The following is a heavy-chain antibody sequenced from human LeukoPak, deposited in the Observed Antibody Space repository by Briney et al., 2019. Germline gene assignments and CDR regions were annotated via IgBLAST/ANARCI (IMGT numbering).Heavy chain of an antibody. V-gene: IGHV3-23*01. CDR2: ISGSGGST. CDR3: AKGLTSSSWYEDYYYGMDV. J-gene: IGHJ6*02. CDR1: GFTFSSYA. Sequence: AGRSLRLSCAASGFTFSSYAMSWVRQAPGKGLEWVSAISGSGGSTYYADSVKGRFTISRDNSKNTLYLQMNSLRAEDTAVYYCAKGLTSSSWYEDYYYGMDVWGQGTTVTVSS. D-gene: IGHD6-13*01.